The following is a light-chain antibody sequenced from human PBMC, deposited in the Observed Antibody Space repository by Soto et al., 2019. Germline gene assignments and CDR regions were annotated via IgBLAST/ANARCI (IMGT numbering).Light chain of an antibody. J-gene: IGKJ2*01. CDR2: GAY. Sequence: EIVMTQSPATLSVSPGGRATLSCRASQSVINNLAWYQQRPGQPPRLLIYGAYTRATGVPARFGGSGSGTVFTLTISSLHSEDCAIYYCQHYNDWPGGTFGQGTKLDIK. CDR1: QSVINN. V-gene: IGKV3-15*01. CDR3: QHYNDWPGGT.